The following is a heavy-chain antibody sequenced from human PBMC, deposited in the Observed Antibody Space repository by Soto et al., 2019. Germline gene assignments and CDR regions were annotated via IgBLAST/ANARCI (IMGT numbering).Heavy chain of an antibody. D-gene: IGHD2-15*01. CDR3: ARRIHCTGSTCYGNYFDY. CDR2: ISKRGST. CDR1: GGSISTNY. Sequence: QVQLQESGPGLVKPSETLSLTCTVSGGSISTNYWSWIRQPPGKGLEWIGYISKRGSTDYNPSLKSRITLSVDTSNNQFSLRLYSVTAADTALYYCARRIHCTGSTCYGNYFDYWGQGTLVTVSS. J-gene: IGHJ4*02. V-gene: IGHV4-59*08.